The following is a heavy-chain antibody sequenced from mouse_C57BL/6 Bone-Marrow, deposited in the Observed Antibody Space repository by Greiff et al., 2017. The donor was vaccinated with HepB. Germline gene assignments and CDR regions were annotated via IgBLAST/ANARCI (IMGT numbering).Heavy chain of an antibody. V-gene: IGHV1-58*01. D-gene: IGHD4-1*01. CDR2: IYIGNGYT. CDR1: GYTFTSYG. CDR3: AELGSFSYWYFDV. J-gene: IGHJ1*03. Sequence: VQLQQSGAELVRPGSSVKMSCKTSGYTFTSYGINWVKQRPGQGLEWIGYIYIGNGYTEYTEKFKGKATLTSDTSASTSYMQLSSLTSEDSAIYFCAELGSFSYWYFDVWGTGTTVTVSS.